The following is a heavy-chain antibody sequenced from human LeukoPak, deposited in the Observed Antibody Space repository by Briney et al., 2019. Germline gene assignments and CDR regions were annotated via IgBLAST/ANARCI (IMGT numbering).Heavy chain of an antibody. J-gene: IGHJ4*02. D-gene: IGHD1-26*01. Sequence: TSQTLSLTCTVSGGSISSGGYYWSWIRQPPGKGLEWIGYIYHSGSTYYNPSLKSRVTISVDRSKNQFSLKLSSVTAADTAVYYCARVVGAAIYGWGQGTLVTVSS. CDR2: IYHSGST. CDR1: GGSISSGGYY. CDR3: ARVVGAAIYG. V-gene: IGHV4-30-2*01.